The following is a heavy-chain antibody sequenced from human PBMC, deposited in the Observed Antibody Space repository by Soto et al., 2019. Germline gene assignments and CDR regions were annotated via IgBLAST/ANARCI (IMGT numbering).Heavy chain of an antibody. CDR2: INHSGST. V-gene: IGHV4-34*01. Sequence: PSETLSLTCAVYGGSFSGYYWSWIRQPPGKGLEWIGEINHSGSTNYNPSLKSRVTISVDTSKNQFSLKMSSVTAADTAVYYCARGDVVVARRGFDSWGQGTLVTVSS. J-gene: IGHJ4*02. CDR3: ARGDVVVARRGFDS. CDR1: GGSFSGYY. D-gene: IGHD3-22*01.